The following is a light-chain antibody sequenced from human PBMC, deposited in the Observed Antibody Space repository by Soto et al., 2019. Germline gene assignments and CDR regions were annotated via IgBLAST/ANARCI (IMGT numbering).Light chain of an antibody. J-gene: IGLJ3*02. Sequence: QSVLTQPASVSGSPGQSITISCTGTSSDVGSYNYVSWYQQHPGKAPKLMIYEVSNRPSGVSNRFSGSKSGNTASLSISGLQAEYEAKDYCSSYTSISTRVFGGGTQLTVL. V-gene: IGLV2-14*01. CDR1: SSDVGSYNY. CDR2: EVS. CDR3: SSYTSISTRV.